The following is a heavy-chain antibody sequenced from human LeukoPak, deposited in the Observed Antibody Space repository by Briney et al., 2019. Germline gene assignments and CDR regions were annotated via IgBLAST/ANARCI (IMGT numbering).Heavy chain of an antibody. CDR2: VKQDGREK. J-gene: IGHJ4*02. CDR1: GFTFGSYW. Sequence: PGGSLRLSCVVSGFTFGSYWMSWVRQAPGKGLELVASVKQDGREKYYVDSVKGRFTISRDNGKSSLYLQMNSLRVEDTALYYCVRQFASWGQGTLVTVSS. CDR3: VRQFAS. V-gene: IGHV3-7*01.